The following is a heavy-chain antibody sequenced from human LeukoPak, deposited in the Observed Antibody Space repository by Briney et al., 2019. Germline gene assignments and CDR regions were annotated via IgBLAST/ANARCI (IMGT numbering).Heavy chain of an antibody. CDR2: ISSSGSTI. CDR3: ARGHDSIKTFGEVIKSRTRWFDP. J-gene: IGHJ5*02. CDR1: GFTFSDYY. Sequence: PGGSLRLSCAASGFTFSDYYMSWIRQAPGKGLEWVSYISSSGSTIYYADSVKGRFTISRDNAKNSLYLQMNSLRAEDTAVYYCARGHDSIKTFGEVIKSRTRWFDPWGQGNLVTVSS. V-gene: IGHV3-11*01. D-gene: IGHD3-3*01.